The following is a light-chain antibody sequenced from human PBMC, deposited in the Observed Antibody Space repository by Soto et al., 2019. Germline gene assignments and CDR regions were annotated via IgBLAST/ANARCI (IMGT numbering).Light chain of an antibody. CDR1: SSDIDNYNY. J-gene: IGLJ2*01. V-gene: IGLV2-8*01. CDR3: SSYAGTNILV. CDR2: EVS. Sequence: QSALTQPPSASGSPGQSVTISCTGTSSDIDNYNYVYWYQWHPGKAPKLIIYEVSERPSGVPDRFSGSKSGNTASLTVSGLQAEDEADYYCSSYAGTNILVFGGGTKLTVL.